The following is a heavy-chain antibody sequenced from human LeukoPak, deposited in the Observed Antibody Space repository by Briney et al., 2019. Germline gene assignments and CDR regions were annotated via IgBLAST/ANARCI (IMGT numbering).Heavy chain of an antibody. CDR2: ISGSGGST. J-gene: IGHJ4*02. Sequence: GGSLRLSCAASGFTFSSYAMSWVRQAPGKGREWVSAISGSGGSTYYADSVKGGFTISRDNSKNTLYLQMNSLRAEDTAVYYCATPKWDYYDSSGYYPFDYWGQGTLVTVSS. CDR1: GFTFSSYA. D-gene: IGHD3-22*01. CDR3: ATPKWDYYDSSGYYPFDY. V-gene: IGHV3-23*01.